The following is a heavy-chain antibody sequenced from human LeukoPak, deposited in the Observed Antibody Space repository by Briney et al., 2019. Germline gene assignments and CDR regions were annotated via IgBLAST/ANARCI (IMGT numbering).Heavy chain of an antibody. V-gene: IGHV1-18*01. Sequence: GASVKVSCKASGYTFTSYGISWVRQAPGQGLEWMGWISAYNGNTNYAQKLQGRVTMTTDTSTSTAYMELRSLRSDDTAVYYCARDLRYSSSSSWFDPWGQGTLVTVSS. CDR2: ISAYNGNT. CDR3: ARDLRYSSSSSWFDP. J-gene: IGHJ5*02. CDR1: GYTFTSYG. D-gene: IGHD6-6*01.